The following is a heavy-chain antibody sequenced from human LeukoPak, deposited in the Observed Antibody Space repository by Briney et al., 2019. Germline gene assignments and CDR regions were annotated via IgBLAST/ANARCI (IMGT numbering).Heavy chain of an antibody. Sequence: SETLSLTCTVPGGSISSPNYFWSWIRQPAGKGLEWIGRIYTSGSTNYNPSLKSRLTISLDTSKNQFSLKLSSVTAADTAVYYCARDHRESFYDFWSAFDPWGQGTLVTVSS. J-gene: IGHJ5*02. CDR3: ARDHRESFYDFWSAFDP. D-gene: IGHD3-3*01. CDR2: IYTSGST. CDR1: GGSISSPNYF. V-gene: IGHV4-61*02.